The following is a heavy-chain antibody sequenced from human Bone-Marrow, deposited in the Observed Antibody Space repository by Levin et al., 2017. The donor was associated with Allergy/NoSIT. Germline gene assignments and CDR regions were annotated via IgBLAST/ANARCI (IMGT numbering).Heavy chain of an antibody. CDR3: ARGSEDYDILTGYYLGKTFDY. D-gene: IGHD3-9*01. CDR1: GYTFTSYG. CDR2: ISAYNGNT. J-gene: IGHJ4*02. Sequence: ASVKVSCKASGYTFTSYGISWVRQAPGQGLEWMGWISAYNGNTNYAQKLQGRVTMTTDTSTSTAYMELRSLRSDDTAVYYCARGSEDYDILTGYYLGKTFDYWGQGTLVTVSS. V-gene: IGHV1-18*01.